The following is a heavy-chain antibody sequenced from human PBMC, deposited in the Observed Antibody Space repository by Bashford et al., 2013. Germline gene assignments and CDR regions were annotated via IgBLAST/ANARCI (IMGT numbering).Heavy chain of an antibody. D-gene: IGHD2/OR15-2a*01. J-gene: IGHJ6*02. V-gene: IGHV4-4*07. CDR2: ISATGSA. CDR1: GGPLSNFF. Sequence: SETLSLTCTVSGGPLSNFFWTWVRQSAANRPEWIAHISATGSADYNPSLKGRVTMSVDTSKNQFSLQMTAMTAADTAVYYCARGTWARIPPTYFYSSLDVWGQGTTVTVSS. CDR3: ARGTWARIPPTYFYSSLDV.